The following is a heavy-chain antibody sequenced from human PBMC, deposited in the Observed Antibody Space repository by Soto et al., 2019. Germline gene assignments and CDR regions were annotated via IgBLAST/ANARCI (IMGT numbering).Heavy chain of an antibody. Sequence: SETLSLTCTVSGGSISSYYWSWIRQPPGKGLEWIGYIYYSGSTNYNPSLKSRVTISVDKSKNQFSLKLSSVTAADTAVYYCARDRGETVTTSGPPFYYYYYYMDVWGKGTTVTVSS. CDR2: IYYSGST. J-gene: IGHJ6*03. D-gene: IGHD4-4*01. V-gene: IGHV4-59*01. CDR3: ARDRGETVTTSGPPFYYYYYYMDV. CDR1: GGSISSYY.